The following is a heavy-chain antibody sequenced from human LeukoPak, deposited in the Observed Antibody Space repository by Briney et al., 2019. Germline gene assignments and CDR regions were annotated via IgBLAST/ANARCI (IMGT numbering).Heavy chain of an antibody. CDR3: AKGRGVSSGYYLN. V-gene: IGHV3-23*01. Sequence: GGSLRLSCAASGFTFSSYAMSWVRQAPGKGLEWVSAISGSGGSTYYADSVKGRFTISRGNSKNTLYLQMNSLRAEDTAVYYCAKGRGVSSGYYLNWGQGTLVTVSS. D-gene: IGHD3-22*01. J-gene: IGHJ4*02. CDR1: GFTFSSYA. CDR2: ISGSGGST.